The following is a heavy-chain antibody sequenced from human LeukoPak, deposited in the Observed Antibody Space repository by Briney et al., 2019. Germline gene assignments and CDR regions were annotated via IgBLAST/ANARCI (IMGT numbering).Heavy chain of an antibody. J-gene: IGHJ4*02. V-gene: IGHV1-24*01. CDR2: FDPEDGET. Sequence: ASVKVSCKVSGYTLTELSMHWVRQAPGKGLGWMGGFDPEDGETIYAQKFQGRVTMSEDTSTDTAYMELSSLRSEDTAVYYCATTTFYLGSGHYFWGSWGQGTLVTVSS. CDR3: ATTTFYLGSGHYFWGS. CDR1: GYTLTELS. D-gene: IGHD3-10*01.